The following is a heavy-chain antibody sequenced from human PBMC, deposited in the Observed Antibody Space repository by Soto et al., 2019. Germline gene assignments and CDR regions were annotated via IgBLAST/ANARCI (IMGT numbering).Heavy chain of an antibody. V-gene: IGHV1-69*04. CDR3: ARDFRMGIAAAGIWVGSNWFDP. D-gene: IGHD6-13*01. Sequence: GASVKVSCKASGGTFSSYTISWVRQAPGQGLEWMGRIIPILGIANYAQKFQGRVTITADKSTSTAYMELSSLRSEDTAVYYCARDFRMGIAAAGIWVGSNWFDPWGQGTLVTVSS. J-gene: IGHJ5*02. CDR1: GGTFSSYT. CDR2: IIPILGIA.